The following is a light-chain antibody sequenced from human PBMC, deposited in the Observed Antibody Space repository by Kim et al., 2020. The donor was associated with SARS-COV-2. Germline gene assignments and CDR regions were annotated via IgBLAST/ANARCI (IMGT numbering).Light chain of an antibody. Sequence: SYELTQPPSLSVSPGQTATITCSGDKLGDKFAGWYQQKAGQSPIMVIYQDNKRPSWITERFSGSNSGNTATLTISGTQAMDEADYYCQTWDSRTASYVFG. CDR1: KLGDKF. CDR3: QTWDSRTASYV. CDR2: QDN. V-gene: IGLV3-1*01. J-gene: IGLJ1*01.